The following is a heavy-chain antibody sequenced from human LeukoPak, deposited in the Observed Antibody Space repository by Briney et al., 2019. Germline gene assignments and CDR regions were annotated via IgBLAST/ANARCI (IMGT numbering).Heavy chain of an antibody. CDR1: GFPFSSYV. CDR2: ISHDSDNI. D-gene: IGHD2-21*02. Sequence: GGPLRLSCAASGFPFSSYVMSWVRQAPGKGLEWVAYISHDSDNIYYPDFVKGRFTISRDNAENSLYLQMNSLRDEDTAIYYCARDSDWAFNYRGQGTRVTVSS. V-gene: IGHV3-48*02. CDR3: ARDSDWAFNY. J-gene: IGHJ4*02.